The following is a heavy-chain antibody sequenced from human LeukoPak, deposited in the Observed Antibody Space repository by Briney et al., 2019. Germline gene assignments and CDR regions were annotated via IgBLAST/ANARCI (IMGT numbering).Heavy chain of an antibody. J-gene: IGHJ5*02. Sequence: GGSLRLSCAASGFTFSSYAMSWVRQAPGKGLGWVSAISGSGGSTYHADSVKGRFTISRDNSKNTLYLQMNSLRAEDTAVYYCAKDRLQVTMIVVVIEPAWGQGTLVTVSS. V-gene: IGHV3-23*01. D-gene: IGHD3-22*01. CDR3: AKDRLQVTMIVVVIEPA. CDR2: ISGSGGST. CDR1: GFTFSSYA.